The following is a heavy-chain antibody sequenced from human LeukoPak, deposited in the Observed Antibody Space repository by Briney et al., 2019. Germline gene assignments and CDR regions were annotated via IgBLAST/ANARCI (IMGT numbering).Heavy chain of an antibody. Sequence: GGSLRLSCAASGFTFSSYAMTWVRQSPGKGLEWVGRIASKTDGGTTDYAAPVKGRFTISRDDSKNTLFLQMNSLKTEDTAVYYCTTGIRGDCGQGTLVTVSS. CDR3: TTGIRGD. J-gene: IGHJ4*02. CDR1: GFTFSSYA. V-gene: IGHV3-15*04. CDR2: IASKTDGGTT.